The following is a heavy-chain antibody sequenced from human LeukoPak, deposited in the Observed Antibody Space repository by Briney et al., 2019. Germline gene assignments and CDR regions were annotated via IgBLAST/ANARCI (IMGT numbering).Heavy chain of an antibody. Sequence: GGSLRLSCAASGFTFTSFAMSWVRQAPGKGVEWVSTISRSGVATYYANSVKGRFTISRDSSKNTVYLQMNSLRAEDTATYYCAKHSHDGSAPYYEVQLDYWGQGTLVTVSS. D-gene: IGHD3-22*01. J-gene: IGHJ4*02. V-gene: IGHV3-23*01. CDR3: AKHSHDGSAPYYEVQLDY. CDR1: GFTFTSFA. CDR2: ISRSGVAT.